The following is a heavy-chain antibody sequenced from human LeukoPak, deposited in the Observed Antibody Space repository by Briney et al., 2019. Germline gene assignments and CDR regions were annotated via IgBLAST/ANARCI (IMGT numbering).Heavy chain of an antibody. CDR2: VNGDGSST. CDR3: AREMVVGGPGNYYKSGMDV. J-gene: IGHJ6*02. Sequence: PGGSLRLSCAASGFTFSSYWMRWVRQAPGKGLEWVSHVNGDGSSTKYADSVKGRFTISRDNAKDTLYLQMNSLRAEDTAVYYCAREMVVGGPGNYYKSGMDVWGQGTTVTVSS. V-gene: IGHV3-74*03. D-gene: IGHD3-10*01. CDR1: GFTFSSYW.